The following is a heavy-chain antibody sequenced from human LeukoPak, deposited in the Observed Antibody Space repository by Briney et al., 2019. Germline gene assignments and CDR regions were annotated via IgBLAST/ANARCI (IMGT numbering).Heavy chain of an antibody. D-gene: IGHD3-10*01. J-gene: IGHJ4*02. Sequence: ASVKVSCKASGYTFIDYYMHWVRQAPGQGLEWMGWINPNSGGASYAQKFQGRVTMTRDASISTAYMELSRLRSDDTAVYYCARDIYGSGSSNAFDYWGQGTQVTVSS. CDR1: GYTFIDYY. CDR3: ARDIYGSGSSNAFDY. V-gene: IGHV1-2*02. CDR2: INPNSGGA.